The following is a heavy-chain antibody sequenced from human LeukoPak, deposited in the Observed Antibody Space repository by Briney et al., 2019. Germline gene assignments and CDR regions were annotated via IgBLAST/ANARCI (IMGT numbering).Heavy chain of an antibody. D-gene: IGHD3-16*02. V-gene: IGHV1-18*04. J-gene: IGHJ4*02. CDR1: GYTFTGYY. Sequence: GASVKVSCKASGYTFTGYYMHWVRQAPGQGLEWMGWISAYNGNTNYAQKLQGRVTMTTDTSTSTAYMELRSLRSDDTAVYYCARGGSGGYRREFDYWGQGTLVTVSS. CDR2: ISAYNGNT. CDR3: ARGGSGGYRREFDY.